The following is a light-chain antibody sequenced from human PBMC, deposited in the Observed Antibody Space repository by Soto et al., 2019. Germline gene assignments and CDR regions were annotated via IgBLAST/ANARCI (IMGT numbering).Light chain of an antibody. Sequence: DIQMTQSPSSLSASVGDRVTITCRASQGIRNDVGWYQQKPGKAPKRLIYAASSLQSGVPSRFSGSGSGTEFTLTISSLQPEDFAAYYCLQHNSYPLTFGRGTRVEIK. J-gene: IGKJ1*01. V-gene: IGKV1-17*01. CDR1: QGIRND. CDR3: LQHNSYPLT. CDR2: AAS.